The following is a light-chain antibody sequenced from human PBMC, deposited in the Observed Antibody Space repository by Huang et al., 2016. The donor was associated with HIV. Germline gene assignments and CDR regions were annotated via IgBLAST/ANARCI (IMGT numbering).Light chain of an antibody. CDR2: AAY. CDR1: QSISSY. Sequence: DIQLTQSPSSLSASVGDRVTITCRASQSISSYLNWYQQKPGKAPKLLIYAAYSLQSGVPSRFSGSGSGTDFTLTISSLQPEEFATYYCQQSYSTPLTFGGGTKVEIK. V-gene: IGKV1-39*01. CDR3: QQSYSTPLT. J-gene: IGKJ4*01.